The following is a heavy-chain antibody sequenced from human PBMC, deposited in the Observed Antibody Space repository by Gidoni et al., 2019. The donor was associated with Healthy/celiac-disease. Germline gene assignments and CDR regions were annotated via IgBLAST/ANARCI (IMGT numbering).Heavy chain of an antibody. J-gene: IGHJ4*02. CDR1: GYPLTELS. Sequence: QVQLVQSGAEVKKPGASVKVSWKVSGYPLTELSMHWVRQAPGKGLEWMGGFDPEDGETIYAQKFQGRVTMTEDTSTDTAYMELSSLRSEDTAVYYCATGPELLHYFDYWGQGTLVTVSS. CDR2: FDPEDGET. D-gene: IGHD2-15*01. V-gene: IGHV1-24*01. CDR3: ATGPELLHYFDY.